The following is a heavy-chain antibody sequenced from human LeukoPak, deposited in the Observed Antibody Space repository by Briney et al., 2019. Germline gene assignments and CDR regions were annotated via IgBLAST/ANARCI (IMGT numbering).Heavy chain of an antibody. V-gene: IGHV4-39*01. CDR1: GGSVSSSLNY. Sequence: PSETLSLTCTVSGGSVSSSLNYRGWIRQPPGKGLEWIGNTYYTGSTYSNPTLKSRVTMSVDTSKNQFSLKLNSVTAADTAVYYCARLSKGRYFDYIFEYWGQGTLLTVSS. J-gene: IGHJ4*02. D-gene: IGHD3-9*01. CDR2: TYYTGST. CDR3: ARLSKGRYFDYIFEY.